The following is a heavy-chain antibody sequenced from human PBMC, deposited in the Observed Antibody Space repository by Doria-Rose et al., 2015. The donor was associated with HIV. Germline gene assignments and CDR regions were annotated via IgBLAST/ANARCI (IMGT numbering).Heavy chain of an antibody. CDR2: TYYTGTS. CDR1: GASVSSRGYY. V-gene: IGHV4-31*02. CDR3: ARMGSYRELDY. D-gene: IGHD3-3*01. J-gene: IGHJ4*02. Sequence: SGASVSSRGYYWNWIRQVPGKGLESLGYTYYTGTSDHSPSLKSRLNMAVDTSKNQFSLKLSFVTVADTAVYYCARMGSYRELDYWGQGALVIVSA.